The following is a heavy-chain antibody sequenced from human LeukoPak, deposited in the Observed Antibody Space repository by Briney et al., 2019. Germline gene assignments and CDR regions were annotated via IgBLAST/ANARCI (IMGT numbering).Heavy chain of an antibody. CDR3: VRVRLGLIDY. Sequence: GGSLRLSCAASGFTVSSNYMSWVRQAPGKGLEWVSVTYSGGSTYYADSVKGRFTISRDNSKNTLYLQMNSLRAEDTAVYYCVRVRLGLIDYWGQGTLVTVSS. V-gene: IGHV3-53*01. D-gene: IGHD6-25*01. CDR1: GFTVSSNY. J-gene: IGHJ4*02. CDR2: TYSGGST.